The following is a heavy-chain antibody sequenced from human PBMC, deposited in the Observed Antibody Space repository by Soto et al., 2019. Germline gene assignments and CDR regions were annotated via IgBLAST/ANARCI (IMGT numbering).Heavy chain of an antibody. CDR2: MNPKSGKT. CDR1: GYTFINYD. V-gene: IGHV1-8*01. CDR3: SRTPGDY. D-gene: IGHD2-15*01. J-gene: IGHJ4*02. Sequence: ASVKVSCKTSGYTFINYDINWVRQAHGKGLEWMGLMNPKSGKTGYAQKFQGRVSMTRDTSTSTAYMELNSLRSEDTATYYCSRTPGDYWGQGTLVTVSS.